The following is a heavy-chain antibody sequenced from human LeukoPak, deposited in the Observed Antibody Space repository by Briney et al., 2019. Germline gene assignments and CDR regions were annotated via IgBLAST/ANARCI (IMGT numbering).Heavy chain of an antibody. J-gene: IGHJ3*02. D-gene: IGHD6-6*01. V-gene: IGHV3-48*03. Sequence: GGSLRLSCAASGFTFSRYEVYWVRQAPGEGLEWVSYISSGGTTIKYADSVKGQFTISRDDAKKSLYLQVNSLRAEDTAIYYCGAGQQFVGAFDISGQGALVAVSS. CDR3: GAGQQFVGAFDI. CDR1: GFTFSRYE. CDR2: ISSGGTTI.